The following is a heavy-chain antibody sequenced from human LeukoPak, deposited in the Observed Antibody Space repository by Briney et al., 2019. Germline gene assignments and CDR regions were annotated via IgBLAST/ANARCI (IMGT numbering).Heavy chain of an antibody. D-gene: IGHD2-2*02. J-gene: IGHJ6*03. Sequence: ASVKVSCKASGYTFTSYDINWVRQATGQGLEWMGWMNPNSGNTGYAQKFQGRVTMTRNTSISTAYMELSSLRSEDTAVYYCARAGPHCSSTSCYTYYYYYYMDVWGKGTTATVSS. CDR3: ARAGPHCSSTSCYTYYYYYYMDV. V-gene: IGHV1-8*01. CDR1: GYTFTSYD. CDR2: MNPNSGNT.